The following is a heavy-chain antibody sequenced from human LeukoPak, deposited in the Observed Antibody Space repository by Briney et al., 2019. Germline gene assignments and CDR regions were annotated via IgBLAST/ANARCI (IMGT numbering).Heavy chain of an antibody. J-gene: IGHJ5*02. CDR1: GGSISSSSYY. CDR3: AAYIGSYYWFDP. CDR2: IYYSGST. D-gene: IGHD1-26*01. Sequence: SETLSLTCTVSGGSISSSSYYWGWIRQPPGKGLEWIGSIYYSGSTYYNPSLKSRVTISVDTSKNQFSLKLSSVTAADTAVYYCAAYIGSYYWFDPWGQGTLVTVSS. V-gene: IGHV4-39*07.